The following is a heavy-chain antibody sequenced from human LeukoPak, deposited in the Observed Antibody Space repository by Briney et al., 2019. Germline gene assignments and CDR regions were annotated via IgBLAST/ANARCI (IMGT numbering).Heavy chain of an antibody. CDR2: TSSSSSYI. CDR3: AREISYGDYPSGDAFDN. D-gene: IGHD4-17*01. CDR1: GFTFSSYS. J-gene: IGHJ3*02. V-gene: IGHV3-21*01. Sequence: PGGSLRLSCAASGFTFSSYSMNWVRQAPGKGLEWVSSTSSSSSYIYYADSVKGRFTISRDNAKNSLYLQMNSLRAEDTAVYFCAREISYGDYPSGDAFDNWGQGTMVTVSS.